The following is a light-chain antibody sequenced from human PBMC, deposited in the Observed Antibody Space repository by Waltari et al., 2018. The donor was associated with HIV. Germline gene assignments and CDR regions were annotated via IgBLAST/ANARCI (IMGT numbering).Light chain of an antibody. CDR1: SSNTGSNY. CDR2: RNN. J-gene: IGLJ3*02. CDR3: LSWDDSLRVWV. Sequence: QSVVTQPPSASGTPGQRVTISCSGSSSNTGSNYVSWYQQLPGTAPKLLIHRNNQRPSGVPDRFSASKSGTSASLAISGLRSEDEADYYCLSWDDSLRVWVFGGGTKVTVL. V-gene: IGLV1-47*01.